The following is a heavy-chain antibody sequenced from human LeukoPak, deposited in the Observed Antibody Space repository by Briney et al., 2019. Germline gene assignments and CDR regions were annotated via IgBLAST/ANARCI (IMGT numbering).Heavy chain of an antibody. CDR2: ISAYNGNT. J-gene: IGHJ6*02. CDR3: ARDQTMVRGAPGGYGMDV. CDR1: GYTFTSYG. Sequence: ASVKVSCKASGYTFTSYGISWVRQAPGQGLEWMGWISAYNGNTNYAQKLQGRVTMTTDTSTSTAYMELRSLRSDDTAVYYCARDQTMVRGAPGGYGMDVWGQGTTVTVSS. D-gene: IGHD3-10*01. V-gene: IGHV1-18*01.